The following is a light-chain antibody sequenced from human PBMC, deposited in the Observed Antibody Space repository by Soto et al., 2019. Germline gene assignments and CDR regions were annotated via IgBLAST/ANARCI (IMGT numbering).Light chain of an antibody. CDR1: QSVSSSS. V-gene: IGKV3-20*01. CDR3: QQYGSSPWT. CDR2: DAS. Sequence: EIVLTQSPGTLSLSPGERATLSCRASQSVSSSSLAWYQQKPGQAPRLLIYDASSRATGIPDRFSGSGSGTDFSLTISRLEPEDFAVYYCQQYGSSPWTFGQGTKVEI. J-gene: IGKJ1*01.